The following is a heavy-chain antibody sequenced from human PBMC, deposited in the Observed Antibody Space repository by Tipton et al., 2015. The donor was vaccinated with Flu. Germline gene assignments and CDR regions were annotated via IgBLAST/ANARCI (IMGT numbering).Heavy chain of an antibody. D-gene: IGHD3-10*01. CDR3: ARGLYGSGSYQRRYFDY. V-gene: IGHV3-30*03. CDR1: GFTFSSYG. Sequence: QLVQSGGGVVQPGRSLRLSCAASGFTFSSYGMHWVRQAPGKGLEWVAVISYDGSNKYYADSVKGRFTISRDNSKNTLYLQMNSLRAEDTAVYYCARGLYGSGSYQRRYFDYWGQGTLVTVSS. CDR2: ISYDGSNK. J-gene: IGHJ4*02.